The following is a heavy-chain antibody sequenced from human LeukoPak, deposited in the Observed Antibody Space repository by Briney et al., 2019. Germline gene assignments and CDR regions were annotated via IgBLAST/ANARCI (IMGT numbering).Heavy chain of an antibody. Sequence: ASVKVSCKASGYTFTTYYMHWVRQAPGQGLEWMGLINPSGGSTGYAQKFRGRVTMTRDTSTGTVYLELGSLRSDDTAVYYCARVPLWGSYRYTYFDYWGQGTLVTVSS. CDR3: ARVPLWGSYRYTYFDY. CDR1: GYTFTTYY. D-gene: IGHD3-16*02. CDR2: INPSGGST. V-gene: IGHV1-46*01. J-gene: IGHJ4*02.